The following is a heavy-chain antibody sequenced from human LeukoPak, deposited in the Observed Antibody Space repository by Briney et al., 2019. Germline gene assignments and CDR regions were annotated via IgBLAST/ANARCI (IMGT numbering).Heavy chain of an antibody. CDR3: ASGEGPIFGVVVYYFDY. V-gene: IGHV1-69*13. CDR2: IIPIFGTE. D-gene: IGHD3-3*01. Sequence: SVKVSCKASGGTFSSYAISWVRQAPGQGLEWMGGIIPIFGTENYAQKFQGRVTITADESTSTAYMELSSLRSEDTAVYYCASGEGPIFGVVVYYFDYWGQGTLVTVSS. CDR1: GGTFSSYA. J-gene: IGHJ4*02.